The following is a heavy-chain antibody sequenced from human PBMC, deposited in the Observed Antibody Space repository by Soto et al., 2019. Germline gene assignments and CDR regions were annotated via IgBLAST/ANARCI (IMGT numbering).Heavy chain of an antibody. CDR2: IYYSGST. CDR3: ARENGGKVGYFDY. V-gene: IGHV4-30-4*01. CDR1: GGSISSGDYY. D-gene: IGHD2-15*01. J-gene: IGHJ4*02. Sequence: QVQLQESGPGLVKPSQTLSLTCTVSGGSISSGDYYWSWIRQPPGKGLAWIGYIYYSGSTYYNPSLKSRVTISVDTSKNQFSLKLSSVTAADTAVYYCARENGGKVGYFDYWGQGTLVTVSS.